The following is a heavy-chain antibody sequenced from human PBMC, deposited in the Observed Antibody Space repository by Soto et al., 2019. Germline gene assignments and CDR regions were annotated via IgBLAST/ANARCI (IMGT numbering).Heavy chain of an antibody. D-gene: IGHD3-10*01. CDR3: ATVDNDYGSAF. J-gene: IGHJ4*02. CDR1: GLTFSNYG. V-gene: IGHV3-33*01. CDR2: IWYDGVTK. Sequence: QAQLVESGGGVVQPGTSMRLSCAASGLTFSNYGMHWVRQAPGKGLEWVAVIWYDGVTKFYADSVQGRFSISRDNSKNTLYPQMNRLRAEDTAVYFCATVDNDYGSAFWGQGTLVTVSP.